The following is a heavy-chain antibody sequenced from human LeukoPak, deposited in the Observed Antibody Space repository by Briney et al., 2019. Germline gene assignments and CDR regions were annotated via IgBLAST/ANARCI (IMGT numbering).Heavy chain of an antibody. Sequence: GESLKISCKGSGYSFSNYGIGWVRQMPGKGLELMGIISPGDSDTRYSPSFEGQVTISADKSISNVYLQWSSLTTSDTAMYYCAVRRDGYNQIDDWGQGTLVTVSS. CDR1: GYSFSNYG. CDR3: AVRRDGYNQIDD. D-gene: IGHD5-24*01. V-gene: IGHV5-51*01. CDR2: ISPGDSDT. J-gene: IGHJ4*02.